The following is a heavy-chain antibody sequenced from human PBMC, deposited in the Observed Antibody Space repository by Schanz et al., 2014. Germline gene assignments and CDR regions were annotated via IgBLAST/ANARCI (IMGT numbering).Heavy chain of an antibody. CDR2: ISHDGDNK. CDR1: GFTFSNYA. V-gene: IGHV3-30*04. Sequence: QVQLVESGGGVVQPGRSLRLSCAASGFTFSNYAMHWVRQAPGKGLEWVAVISHDGDNKYYADSVKGRFTISRDNSKNTLYLQMNSLRAEDTAVYYCAKDLAVAGDYWGQGTLVTVSS. J-gene: IGHJ4*02. CDR3: AKDLAVAGDY. D-gene: IGHD6-19*01.